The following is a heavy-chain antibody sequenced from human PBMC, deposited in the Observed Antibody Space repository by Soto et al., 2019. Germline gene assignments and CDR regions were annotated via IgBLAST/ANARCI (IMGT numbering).Heavy chain of an antibody. CDR3: APVGIGTTTVDY. D-gene: IGHD5-12*01. CDR2: IYYSGAT. V-gene: IGHV4-39*02. CDR1: GGSISSSTYY. Sequence: QLQLRESGPGLVQPSETLSLTCLVSGGSISSSTYYWGWIRQPPGKGLEWLGSIYYSGATYYNPSLRSRITISMDRSKNHFSLQLTSVTAADTAIYYCAPVGIGTTTVDYWGQGTLVTVSS. J-gene: IGHJ4*02.